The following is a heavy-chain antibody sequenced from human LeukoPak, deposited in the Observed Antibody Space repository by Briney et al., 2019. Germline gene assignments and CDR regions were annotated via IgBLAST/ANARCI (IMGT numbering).Heavy chain of an antibody. CDR1: GFTFSSYG. CDR2: IRYDGSNK. D-gene: IGHD3-22*01. CDR3: ASAYYYDSSGYYFYY. Sequence: GGSLRLSCAASGFTFSSYGMHWVRQAPGKGLEWVAFIRYDGSNKYYADSVKGRFTISRDNSKNSLYLQMNSLRAEDTAVYYCASAYYYDSSGYYFYYWGQGTLVTVSS. V-gene: IGHV3-30*02. J-gene: IGHJ4*02.